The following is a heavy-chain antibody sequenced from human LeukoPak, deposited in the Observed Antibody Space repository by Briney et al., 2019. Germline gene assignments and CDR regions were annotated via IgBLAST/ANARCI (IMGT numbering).Heavy chain of an antibody. J-gene: IGHJ4*02. CDR2: INSDGSST. Sequence: GGSLRLSCAASGFTFSNFWMHWVRQTPGKGLLWVSRINSDGSSTSYADSVKGRFTISRDNAKNTLYLQMNSLRAEDTAVYYCARAGVPSQWLVLYYFDYWGQGTLVTVSS. V-gene: IGHV3-74*01. CDR1: GFTFSNFW. D-gene: IGHD6-19*01. CDR3: ARAGVPSQWLVLYYFDY.